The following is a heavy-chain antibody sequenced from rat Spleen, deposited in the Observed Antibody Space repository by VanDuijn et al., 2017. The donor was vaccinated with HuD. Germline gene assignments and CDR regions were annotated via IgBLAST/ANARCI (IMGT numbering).Heavy chain of an antibody. CDR2: ISTGGGNT. CDR3: AKDGEYTTDYFYPLVGY. J-gene: IGHJ2*01. V-gene: IGHV5S13*01. CDR1: GFTYSNYV. Sequence: EVQLVESGGGLVQPGRSLKLSCAASGFTYSNYVMAWVRQAPTKGLEWVASISTGGGNTYYRDSVKGRFTNYRDNAKNTLYLQMDSLRSEDTATYYCAKDGEYTTDYFYPLVGYWGQGVMVTVSS. D-gene: IGHD1-6*01.